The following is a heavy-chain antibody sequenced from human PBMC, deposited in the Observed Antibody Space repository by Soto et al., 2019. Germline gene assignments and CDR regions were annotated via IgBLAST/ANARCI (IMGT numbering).Heavy chain of an antibody. Sequence: PGGSLRLSCSSSGISFSSYAMHWVRQAPGKGLEYVSSISSNGDSTYYAGSVKGRFTISRDNSKNSLYLQMSSLRAEDTAVYYCVKDRYIEFWGQGALVTVSS. J-gene: IGHJ4*02. V-gene: IGHV3-64D*08. CDR1: GISFSSYA. D-gene: IGHD1-1*01. CDR2: ISSNGDST. CDR3: VKDRYIEF.